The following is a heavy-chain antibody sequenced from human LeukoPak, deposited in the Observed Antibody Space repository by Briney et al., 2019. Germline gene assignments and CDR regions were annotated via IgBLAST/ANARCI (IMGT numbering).Heavy chain of an antibody. Sequence: PSETLSLTCAVSGGSISSSNWWSWVRQPPGKGLEWIGEIYHSGSTNYNPSLKSRVTISVDKSKNQFSLKLSSVTAADTAVYYCAIGAHSGSYSYYFDYRGQGTLVTVSS. V-gene: IGHV4-4*02. CDR2: IYHSGST. D-gene: IGHD1-26*01. CDR1: GGSISSSNW. J-gene: IGHJ4*02. CDR3: AIGAHSGSYSYYFDY.